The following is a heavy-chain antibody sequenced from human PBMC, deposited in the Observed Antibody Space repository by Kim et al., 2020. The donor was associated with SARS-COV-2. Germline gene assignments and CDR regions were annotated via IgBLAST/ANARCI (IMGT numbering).Heavy chain of an antibody. J-gene: IGHJ5*02. CDR3: ARGAVGATGVNWFDP. CDR2: INSDGSST. D-gene: IGHD1-26*01. Sequence: GGSLRLSCAASGFTFSSYWMHWVRQAPGKGLVWVSRINSDGSSTSYADSVKGRFTISRDNAKNTLYLQMNSLRAEDTAVYYCARGAVGATGVNWFDPWGQGTLVTVSS. V-gene: IGHV3-74*01. CDR1: GFTFSSYW.